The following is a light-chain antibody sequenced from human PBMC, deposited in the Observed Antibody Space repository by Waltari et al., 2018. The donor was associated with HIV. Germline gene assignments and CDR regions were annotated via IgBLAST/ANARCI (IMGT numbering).Light chain of an antibody. J-gene: IGKJ1*01. V-gene: IGKV4-1*01. CDR2: WAS. CDR3: QQYYTHPPP. CDR1: HSIPYSSKNKNY. Sequence: DIVMTQSPDSLALSLGERATIHCMSSHSIPYSSKNKNYLAWYQQKPWQTPNLLIYWASTRHSAVPDRFRGSESGTDFTLTSSSLQSEDVAIYFCQQYYTHPPPFGQGTKVEIK.